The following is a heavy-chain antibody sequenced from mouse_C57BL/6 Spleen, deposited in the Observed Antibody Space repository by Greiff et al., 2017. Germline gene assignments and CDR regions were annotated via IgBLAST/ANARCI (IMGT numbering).Heavy chain of an antibody. CDR1: GYTFTSYW. CDR3: ARGGYYSKEDWYFDV. V-gene: IGHV1-64*01. Sequence: VQLQQPGAELVKPGASVKLSCKASGYTFTSYWMHWVKQRPGQGLEWIGMIHPNSGSTNYNEKFKSKATLTVDKSSSTAYMQLSSLTSEDSAVYYCARGGYYSKEDWYFDVGGTGTTVTVSS. CDR2: IHPNSGST. D-gene: IGHD2-5*01. J-gene: IGHJ1*03.